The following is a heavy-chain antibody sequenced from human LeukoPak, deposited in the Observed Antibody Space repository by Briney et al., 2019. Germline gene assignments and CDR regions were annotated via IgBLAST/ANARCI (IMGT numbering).Heavy chain of an antibody. Sequence: SETLSLTCDVPGGSFSGYLWSWIRQSPGKGLEWIGGVNYRGSPNYNPSLESRVTISVDTSNNQLSLKLTSVTAADTALYYCTRSGLTGMREYERADFYYYGMDLWGQGTAVTVFS. CDR2: VNYRGSP. D-gene: IGHD2/OR15-2a*01. J-gene: IGHJ6*02. V-gene: IGHV4-34*01. CDR1: GGSFSGYL. CDR3: TRSGLTGMREYERADFYYYGMDL.